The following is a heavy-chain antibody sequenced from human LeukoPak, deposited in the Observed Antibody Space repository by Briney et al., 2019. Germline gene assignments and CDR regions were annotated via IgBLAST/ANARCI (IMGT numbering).Heavy chain of an antibody. CDR3: AREDGIRYIVGANSPLDY. D-gene: IGHD1-26*01. J-gene: IGHJ4*02. CDR2: IIPILGIA. Sequence: GASVKVSCKASGGTFSSYAISWVRQAPGQGLEWMGRIIPILGIANYAQKFQGRVTITADKSTSTAYMELSSLRSEDTAVYYCAREDGIRYIVGANSPLDYWGQGTLVTVSS. V-gene: IGHV1-69*04. CDR1: GGTFSSYA.